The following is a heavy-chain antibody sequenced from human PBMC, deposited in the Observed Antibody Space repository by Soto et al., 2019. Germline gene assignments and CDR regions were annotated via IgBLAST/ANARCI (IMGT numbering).Heavy chain of an antibody. CDR3: ARASKQWLVALEY. CDR2: INPNSGGT. V-gene: IGHV1-2*02. J-gene: IGHJ4*02. Sequence: ASVKVSCEASGYTFTGYYIHWVRQAPGQGLEWMGWINPNSGGTNYAQKFQGRVTMTRDTSISTAYMELSRLRSDDTAVYYCARASKQWLVALEYWGQGTLVTVSS. D-gene: IGHD6-19*01. CDR1: GYTFTGYY.